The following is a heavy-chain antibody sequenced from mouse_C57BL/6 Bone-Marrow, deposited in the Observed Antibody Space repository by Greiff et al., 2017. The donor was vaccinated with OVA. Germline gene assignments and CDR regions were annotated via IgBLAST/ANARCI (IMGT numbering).Heavy chain of an antibody. CDR2: IYPRSGNT. Sequence: QVQLKQSGAELARPGASVKLSCKASGYTFTSYGISWVKQRTGQGLEWIGEIYPRSGNTYYNEKFKGKATLTAYKSSSTAYMELRSLTSEDSAVYFWALGRAWFAYWGQGTLVTVSA. D-gene: IGHD4-1*01. CDR3: ALGRAWFAY. J-gene: IGHJ3*01. CDR1: GYTFTSYG. V-gene: IGHV1-81*01.